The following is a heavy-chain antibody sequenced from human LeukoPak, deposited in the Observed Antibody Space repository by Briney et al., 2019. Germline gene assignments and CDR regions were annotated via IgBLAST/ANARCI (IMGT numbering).Heavy chain of an antibody. D-gene: IGHD3-10*01. CDR2: INPSGGTT. CDR3: ARDGAPSGVSDWYFDL. Sequence: ASVKVSCKASGYTFTGYYMHWVRQAPGQGLEWMGMINPSGGTTSYEQKFQGRVTMTSDTSTSTVYMEVSSLRSEDTAVYYCARDGAPSGVSDWYFDLWGRGTLVTVSS. CDR1: GYTFTGYY. J-gene: IGHJ2*01. V-gene: IGHV1-46*01.